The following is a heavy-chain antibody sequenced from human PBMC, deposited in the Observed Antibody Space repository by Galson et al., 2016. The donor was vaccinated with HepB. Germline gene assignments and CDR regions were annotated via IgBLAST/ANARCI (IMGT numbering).Heavy chain of an antibody. Sequence: SETLSLTCAVYGGSFSGYNWTWIRQPPGKGLEWIGEIHHSGGTIYNPSLTSRITMSVDTSKNQLSLNLRSVTAADTAMYYCARPRSGPVGGNYYMDVWGQGTTVTISS. V-gene: IGHV4-34*01. CDR1: GGSFSGYN. J-gene: IGHJ6*02. CDR2: IHHSGGT. D-gene: IGHD6-19*01. CDR3: ARPRSGPVGGNYYMDV.